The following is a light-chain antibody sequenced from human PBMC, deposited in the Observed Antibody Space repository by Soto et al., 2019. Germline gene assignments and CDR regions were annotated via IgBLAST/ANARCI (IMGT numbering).Light chain of an antibody. CDR2: RAS. V-gene: IGKV1-5*03. J-gene: IGKJ3*01. CDR1: QIINTW. CDR3: QQYETYSGT. Sequence: DIQMTQSPSSLSASVGDRVTITCRASQIINTWLAWYQQKPGKPPKLLIYRASNLLSGVPSRFSGSGSGTEFTLTISSLQPDDFSIYYCQQYETYSGTFGPGTKVYL.